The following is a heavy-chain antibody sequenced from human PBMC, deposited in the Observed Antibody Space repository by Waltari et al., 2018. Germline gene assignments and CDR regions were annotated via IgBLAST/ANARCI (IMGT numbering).Heavy chain of an antibody. CDR1: GFTVSANY. J-gene: IGHJ4*02. V-gene: IGHV3-53*01. CDR3: ASTPPPDYDSSGYHDY. CDR2: IYSGGNT. Sequence: EVQLVESGGGLIQPGGSLRLSCAASGFTVSANYMSWGRQAPGKGQEWVPVIYSGGNTNYPDSVKGRFTISRDNSKNTVYLQMNSLRAEDTAVYYCASTPPPDYDSSGYHDYWGQGTLVTVSS. D-gene: IGHD3-22*01.